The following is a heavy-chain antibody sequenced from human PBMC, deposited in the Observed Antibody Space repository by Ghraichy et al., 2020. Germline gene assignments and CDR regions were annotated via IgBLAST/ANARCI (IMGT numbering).Heavy chain of an antibody. Sequence: SETLSLTCTVSGGSISSYYWSWIRQPPGKGLEWIGYIYYSGSTNYNPSLKSRVTISVDTSKNQFSLKLSSVTAADTAVYYCARDEGSSSPSWYFDLWGRGTLVTVSS. CDR2: IYYSGST. CDR3: ARDEGSSSPSWYFDL. D-gene: IGHD6-6*01. V-gene: IGHV4-59*01. J-gene: IGHJ2*01. CDR1: GGSISSYY.